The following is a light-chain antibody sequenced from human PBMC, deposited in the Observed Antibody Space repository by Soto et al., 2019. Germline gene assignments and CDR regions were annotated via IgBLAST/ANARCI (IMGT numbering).Light chain of an antibody. J-gene: IGKJ4*01. CDR2: DAS. V-gene: IGKV3-11*01. CDR3: QQRSLWPLT. CDR1: QSVSNH. Sequence: EVVLTQSPSTLSLSPGERATLSCRATQSVSNHLAWYQHRPGQAPRLLIYDASNRATDIPARFSGSGSGTDFILIISSLEPEDSAVYYCQQRSLWPLTFGGGTKVDIK.